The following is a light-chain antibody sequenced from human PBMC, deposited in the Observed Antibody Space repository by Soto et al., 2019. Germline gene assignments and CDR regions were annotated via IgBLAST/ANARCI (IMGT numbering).Light chain of an antibody. CDR2: KAS. V-gene: IGKV1-5*03. CDR1: QSISIW. CDR3: QQYYNDPWT. J-gene: IGKJ1*01. Sequence: DIRMTQSPSTVSASVGDRVTITCRASQSISIWLAWYQQNPGKAPKVLIYKASSLESGVPSRFSGSGSGTDFTLTISNLQPDDFATYYCQQYYNDPWTFGQGTKVEIK.